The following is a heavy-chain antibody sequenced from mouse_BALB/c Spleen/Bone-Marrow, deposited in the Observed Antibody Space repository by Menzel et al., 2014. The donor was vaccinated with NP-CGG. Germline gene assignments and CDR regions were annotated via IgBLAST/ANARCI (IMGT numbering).Heavy chain of an antibody. D-gene: IGHD2-2*01. Sequence: EVQGVESGGGLVQPKGSLRLSCAAPGFTFNANAMNWVRQAPGKGLEWVARIRRESNNYATYYADSVKDRLTISRDDSQSMLYLQMNNLKTEDTAMYYCVGYPFAYWGQGTLVTVSA. J-gene: IGHJ3*01. CDR3: VGYPFAY. CDR1: GFTFNANA. V-gene: IGHV10S3*01. CDR2: IRRESNNYAT.